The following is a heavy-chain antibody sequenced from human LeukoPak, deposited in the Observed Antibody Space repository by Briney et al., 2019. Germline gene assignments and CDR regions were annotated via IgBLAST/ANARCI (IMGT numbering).Heavy chain of an antibody. J-gene: IGHJ4*02. Sequence: PSETLSLTCTVSGYSISSGYYWGWIRQPPGKGLEWVSAISGSGGSTYYADSVKGRFTISRDNSKNTLYLQMNSLRAEDTAVYYCAKEEGRWLQYGQNFDYWGQGTLVTVSS. CDR1: GYSISSGYY. CDR2: ISGSGGST. V-gene: IGHV3-23*01. D-gene: IGHD5-24*01. CDR3: AKEEGRWLQYGQNFDY.